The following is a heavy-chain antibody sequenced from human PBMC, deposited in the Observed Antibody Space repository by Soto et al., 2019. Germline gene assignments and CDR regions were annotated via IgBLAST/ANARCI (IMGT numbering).Heavy chain of an antibody. J-gene: IGHJ4*02. Sequence: EVQLVESGGGLVKPGESLRLSCAASGFTLTNGWMTWVRQAPGKGLEWVGRIRSKADGGTTDYSAPVKGRFTISRDDSKYTLYLQMNSLKDEDTAVYYCSTGRYRHGSDYWRPGTLVTVSS. D-gene: IGHD5-18*01. CDR3: STGRYRHGSDY. CDR2: IRSKADGGTT. CDR1: GFTLTNGW. V-gene: IGHV3-15*07.